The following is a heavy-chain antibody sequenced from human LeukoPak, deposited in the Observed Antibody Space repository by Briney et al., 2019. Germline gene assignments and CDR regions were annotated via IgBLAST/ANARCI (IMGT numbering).Heavy chain of an antibody. CDR1: GFTFSSYA. V-gene: IGHV3-30*02. CDR3: AKDGLLYFDY. CDR2: IRYDGSNK. Sequence: GGSLRLSCAASGFTFSSYAMHWVRQAPGKGLEWVAFIRYDGSNKYYADSVKGRFTISRDNSKNTLYLQMNSLRAEDTAVYYCAKDGLLYFDYWGQGTLVTVSS. J-gene: IGHJ4*02. D-gene: IGHD2-15*01.